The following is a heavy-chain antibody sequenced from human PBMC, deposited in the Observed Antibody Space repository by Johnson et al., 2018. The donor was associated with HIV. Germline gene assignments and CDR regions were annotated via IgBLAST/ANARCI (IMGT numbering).Heavy chain of an antibody. CDR2: MSYDGTNK. D-gene: IGHD1-26*01. CDR3: ATGYSGSPLGDTFDI. J-gene: IGHJ3*02. Sequence: QVQLVESGGGVVQPGRSLRLSCAASGFTFGSYGMHWVRQAPGKGLEWVAVMSYDGTNKYYADSVKGRFTISRDNSKNTLYLQMNSLRAEDTAVYYCATGYSGSPLGDTFDIWGQGTMVTVSS. V-gene: IGHV3-30*03. CDR1: GFTFGSYG.